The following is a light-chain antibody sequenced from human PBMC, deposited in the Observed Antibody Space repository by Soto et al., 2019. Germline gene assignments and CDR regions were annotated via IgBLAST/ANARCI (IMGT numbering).Light chain of an antibody. CDR3: QQLSTYPLT. CDR2: DAS. J-gene: IGKJ4*01. V-gene: IGKV3-11*01. CDR1: QSVSSY. Sequence: EIVLTQSPATLSLSPGERATLSCRASQSVSSYLAWYQQKPGQAPRLLIYDASNRATGIPARFSGSGSGTDFTLTISSLEPEDFATYYCQQLSTYPLTFGGGTTVDI.